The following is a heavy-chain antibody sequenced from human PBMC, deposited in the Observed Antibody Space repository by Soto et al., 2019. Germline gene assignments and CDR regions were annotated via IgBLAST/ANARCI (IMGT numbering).Heavy chain of an antibody. V-gene: IGHV4-30-2*03. CDR3: ARHLTYCSAGSCYSDFPYYGMDV. D-gene: IGHD2-15*01. Sequence: SETLSLTCAVSGGSISSGGYSWSWIRQPPGKGLEWIGSIFYSGSTYYNPSLKSRVTISVDTSKNQFSLKLSSVTAADTAVYYCARHLTYCSAGSCYSDFPYYGMDVWGQGTTVT. CDR2: IFYSGST. J-gene: IGHJ6*02. CDR1: GGSISSGGYS.